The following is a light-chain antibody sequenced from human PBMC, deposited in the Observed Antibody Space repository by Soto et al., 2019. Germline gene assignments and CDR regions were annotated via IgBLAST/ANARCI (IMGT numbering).Light chain of an antibody. CDR3: SSYTGSTSYV. CDR2: DVS. Sequence: QSVLTQPASVSGSPGQSITISRTGTSSDVGGYNYVSWYQQHPGKAPKLMIYDVSYRPSGVSNRFSGSKSGDTASLTISGLQAEDEADYYCSSYTGSTSYVFGTGTKVTVL. CDR1: SSDVGGYNY. J-gene: IGLJ1*01. V-gene: IGLV2-14*01.